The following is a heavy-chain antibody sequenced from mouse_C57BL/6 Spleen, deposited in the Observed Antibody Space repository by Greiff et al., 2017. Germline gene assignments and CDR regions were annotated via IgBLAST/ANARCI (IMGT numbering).Heavy chain of an antibody. V-gene: IGHV1-26*01. J-gene: IGHJ1*03. D-gene: IGHD1-1*01. CDR1: GYTFTDYY. CDR2: INPNNGGT. CDR3: ARGTTVVVFDV. Sequence: EVQLQQSGPELVKPGASVKISCKASGYTFTDYYMNWVKQSHGKSLEWIGDINPNNGGTSYNQKFKGKATLTVDKSSSTAYMELRSLTSEDSAVYYCARGTTVVVFDVWGTGTTVTVSS.